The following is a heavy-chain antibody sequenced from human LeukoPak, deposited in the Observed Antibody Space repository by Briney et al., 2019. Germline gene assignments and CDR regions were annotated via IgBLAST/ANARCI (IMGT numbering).Heavy chain of an antibody. CDR3: ARLSKDIVVVAAAVAYYFDY. V-gene: IGHV4-59*08. CDR1: GDSISSHY. CDR2: ISYRGTT. J-gene: IGHJ4*02. D-gene: IGHD2-2*01. Sequence: SETLSLTCTVSGDSISSHYWSWIRQSPGKQLGYIGYISYRGTTNYNPSLKSRVTMSVGTSNNQFSLRLTSVTAADTAVYYCARLSKDIVVVAAAVAYYFDYWGQGALVTVSS.